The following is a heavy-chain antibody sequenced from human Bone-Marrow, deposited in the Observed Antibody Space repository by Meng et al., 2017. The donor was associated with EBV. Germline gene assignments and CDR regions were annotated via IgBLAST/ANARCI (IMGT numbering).Heavy chain of an antibody. CDR2: MDPNSGNT. V-gene: IGHV1-8*01. CDR1: GYTFNRYD. CDR3: ARDVYASGTYRADP. J-gene: IGHJ5*02. Sequence: QVQLGQSGAEVKKPGASGKVSCKASGYTFNRYDINWVRQATGQGLEWMGWMDPNSGNTGFAQKFQGRVTMTRNTSISTAYMELSALTSEDTAVYYCARDVYASGTYRADPWGQGTLVTVSS. D-gene: IGHD3-10*01.